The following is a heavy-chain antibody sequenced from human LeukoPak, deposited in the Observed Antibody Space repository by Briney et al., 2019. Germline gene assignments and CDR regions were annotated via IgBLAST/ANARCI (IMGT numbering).Heavy chain of an antibody. D-gene: IGHD5-24*01. J-gene: IGHJ4*02. V-gene: IGHV4-34*01. CDR2: INHSGST. CDR3: ASSGVDGYNYELGRHDY. CDR1: GGSFSGYY. Sequence: SETLSLTCAVYGGSFSGYYWSWIHQPPGKGLEWIGEINHSGSTNYNPSLKSRVTISVDTSKNQFSLKLSSVTAADTAVYYCASSGVDGYNYELGRHDYWGQGTLVTVSS.